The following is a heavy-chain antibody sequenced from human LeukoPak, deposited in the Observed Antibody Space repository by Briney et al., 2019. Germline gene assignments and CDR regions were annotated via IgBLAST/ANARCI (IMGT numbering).Heavy chain of an antibody. D-gene: IGHD3-10*01. Sequence: ASVKVSCKASGYTFTSYGISWVRQAPGQGLEWMGWISAYNGNTNYAQKLQGRVTMTTDTSTSTAYMELRSLRSDDTAVYYRARDYYGSGSHNWFDPWGQGTLVTVSS. CDR3: ARDYYGSGSHNWFDP. V-gene: IGHV1-18*01. J-gene: IGHJ5*02. CDR2: ISAYNGNT. CDR1: GYTFTSYG.